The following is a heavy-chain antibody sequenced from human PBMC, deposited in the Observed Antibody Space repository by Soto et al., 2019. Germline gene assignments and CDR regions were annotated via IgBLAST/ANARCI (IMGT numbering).Heavy chain of an antibody. Sequence: PSENLSLSCAVSSGSISIGGYSWSWIRQPPGKGLDWIGYSVHSGSTYYNPSLKSRVTISVDRSKNQFSLKLSSVTVADTAVYYCARAADGGSITPWGRGTMVTVSS. J-gene: IGHJ5*02. CDR2: SVHSGST. CDR3: ARAADGGSITP. D-gene: IGHD3-16*01. V-gene: IGHV4-30-2*01. CDR1: SGSISIGGYS.